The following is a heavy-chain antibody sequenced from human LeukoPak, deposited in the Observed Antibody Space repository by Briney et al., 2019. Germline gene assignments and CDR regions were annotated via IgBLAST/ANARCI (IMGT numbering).Heavy chain of an antibody. Sequence: ETLSLTCTVSGGSISSYYWSWIRQPPGKGLEWIGYIYYSGSTNYNPSLKSRVTISVDTSKNQFSLKLSSVTAADTAVYYCASFGGVTDYWGQGTLVTVSS. CDR2: IYYSGST. CDR3: ASFGGVTDY. D-gene: IGHD3-10*01. CDR1: GGSISSYY. V-gene: IGHV4-59*01. J-gene: IGHJ4*02.